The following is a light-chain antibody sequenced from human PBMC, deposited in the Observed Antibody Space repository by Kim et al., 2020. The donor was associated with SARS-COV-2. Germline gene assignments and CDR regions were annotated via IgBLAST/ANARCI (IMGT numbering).Light chain of an antibody. CDR2: DAF. J-gene: IGKJ1*01. V-gene: IGKV3-20*01. CDR3: QQYTGPRT. Sequence: WSPGERAPLSWRASHSVSNSSVAWYQQKPGPAPRLLIYDAFSTATVTPDMCSGSGSGTVFTLTISRLEHEDVAVYFCQQYTGPRTFGQGTKVDIK. CDR1: HSVSNSS.